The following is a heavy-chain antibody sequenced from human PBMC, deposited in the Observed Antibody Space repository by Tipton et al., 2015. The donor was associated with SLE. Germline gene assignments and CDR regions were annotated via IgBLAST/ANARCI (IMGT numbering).Heavy chain of an antibody. Sequence: SLRLSCTTSGFTFGDYSINWFRQAPGKGLEWVANIKEDGSEKYYVDSVKGRFTISRDNAKNSLYLQMNSLRAEDTAVYYCARGIAVWGQGTLVTVSS. J-gene: IGHJ4*02. CDR2: IKEDGSEK. V-gene: IGHV3-7*01. CDR3: ARGIAV. D-gene: IGHD6-19*01. CDR1: GFTFGDYS.